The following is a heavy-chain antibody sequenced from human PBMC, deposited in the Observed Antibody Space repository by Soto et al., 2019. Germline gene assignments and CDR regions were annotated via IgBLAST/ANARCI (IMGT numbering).Heavy chain of an antibody. J-gene: IGHJ4*02. V-gene: IGHV5-10-1*01. CDR1: GYSFTSDW. D-gene: IGHD2-2*02. CDR3: ARLGYCTCTSCYTSDS. CDR2: INPSDSYN. Sequence: GESLKISCQGSGYSFTSDWIGRVRQRPGKGLEWMGRINPSDSYNTYSPSFKGHVTISTDKSFSTAYLQWSGLKASDTAMYYCARLGYCTCTSCYTSDSWGQGTLVTVSS.